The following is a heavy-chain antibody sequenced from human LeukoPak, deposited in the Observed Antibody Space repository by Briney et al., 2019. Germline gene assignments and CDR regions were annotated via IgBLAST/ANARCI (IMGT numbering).Heavy chain of an antibody. D-gene: IGHD3-3*01. V-gene: IGHV1-18*01. CDR2: ISAYNGNT. Sequence: GASVTVSCKASGYTFTSYGISWVRQAPGQGLEWMGWISAYNGNTNYAQKLQGRVTMTTDTSTSTAYMELRSLRSDDTAVYYCARVRSRYDFWSGYLSDYYYYYMDVWGKGTTVTVSS. J-gene: IGHJ6*03. CDR3: ARVRSRYDFWSGYLSDYYYYYMDV. CDR1: GYTFTSYG.